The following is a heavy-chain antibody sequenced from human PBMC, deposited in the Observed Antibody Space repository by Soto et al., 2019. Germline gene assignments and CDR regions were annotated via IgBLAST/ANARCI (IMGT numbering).Heavy chain of an antibody. CDR3: AKDRVYYYDSSGYDAFDI. CDR1: GFTFSSYA. Sequence: GGSLRLSCAASGFTFSSYAMSWVRQAPGKGLEWVSAISGSGGSTYYADSVKGRFTISRDNSKNTLYLQMNSLRAEDTAVYYCAKDRVYYYDSSGYDAFDIWGQGTMVTVSS. D-gene: IGHD3-22*01. CDR2: ISGSGGST. J-gene: IGHJ3*02. V-gene: IGHV3-23*01.